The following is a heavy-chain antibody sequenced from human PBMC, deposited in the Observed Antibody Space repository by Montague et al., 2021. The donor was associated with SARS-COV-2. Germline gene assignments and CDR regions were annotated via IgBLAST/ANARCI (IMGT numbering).Heavy chain of an antibody. CDR3: ARAQNICFIANCVNYFDL. J-gene: IGHJ4*02. D-gene: IGHD1-1*01. CDR1: GGSIRSYY. CDR2: VHYTGST. Sequence: SETLFLTCEVSGGSIRSYYWSWIRQSPGKGLEWSGYVHYTGSTKYNPSLKTRVTLSLDTPKNHFSLRLNSVTAADTAVYYCARAQNICFIANCVNYFDLWGLGALVSVSS. V-gene: IGHV4-59*01.